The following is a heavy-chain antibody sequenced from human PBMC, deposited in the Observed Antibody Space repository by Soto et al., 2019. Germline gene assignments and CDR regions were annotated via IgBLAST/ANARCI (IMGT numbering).Heavy chain of an antibody. J-gene: IGHJ6*02. CDR3: AKANTIFGVAIEDYSYYYGMDV. CDR1: GFTFSSYG. D-gene: IGHD3-3*01. Sequence: LGESLKISCAASGFTFSSYGMSWVRQAPGKGLEWVSVISGSGGSTYYADSVKGRFTISRDNSKNTLHLQMNSLTAEDTAIYYCAKANTIFGVAIEDYSYYYGMDVWGQGTTVTVSS. CDR2: ISGSGGST. V-gene: IGHV3-23*01.